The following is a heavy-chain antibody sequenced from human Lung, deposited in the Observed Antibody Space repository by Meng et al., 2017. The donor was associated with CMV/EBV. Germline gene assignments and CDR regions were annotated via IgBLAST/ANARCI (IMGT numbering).Heavy chain of an antibody. CDR2: IYWDDDK. V-gene: IGHV2-5*02. CDR1: GFSLSTSEVG. J-gene: IGHJ5*02. D-gene: IGHD2-2*01. CDR3: ALFTRSWFDP. Sequence: QITVKESGPPPVTPTQTPTLACTFSGFSLSTSEVGVGWIRQPPGKALEWLAVIYWDDDKRYSPSLKSRLTITKDTSKNQVVLTLTNMDPVDTATYYCALFTRSWFDPWGQGTLVTVSS.